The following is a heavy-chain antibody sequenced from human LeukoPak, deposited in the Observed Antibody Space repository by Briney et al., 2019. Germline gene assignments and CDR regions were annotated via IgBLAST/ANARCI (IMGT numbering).Heavy chain of an antibody. CDR3: ARGASSSWFHTADFDY. J-gene: IGHJ4*02. Sequence: SENLSLTCAVYGGSFSGYYWSWIRQPPGKGLEWIGEINHSGSTNYNPSLKSRVTISVDTSKNQSSLKLSSVAAADTAVYYCARGASSSWFHTADFDYWGQGTLVTVSS. V-gene: IGHV4-34*01. D-gene: IGHD6-13*01. CDR2: INHSGST. CDR1: GGSFSGYY.